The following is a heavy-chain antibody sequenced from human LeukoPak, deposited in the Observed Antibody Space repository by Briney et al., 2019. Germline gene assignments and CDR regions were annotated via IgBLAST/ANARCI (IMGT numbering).Heavy chain of an antibody. CDR1: GGSFSGYY. J-gene: IGHJ5*02. CDR2: INHSGST. Sequence: SETLSLTCAVYGGSFSGYYWSWIRQPPGKGLEWIGEINHSGSTNYNPSLTSRVTISVDTSKNQFSLKLSSVTAADTAVYYCSRGYYDFWSGYLSWFDPWGQGTLVTVSS. D-gene: IGHD3-3*01. CDR3: SRGYYDFWSGYLSWFDP. V-gene: IGHV4-34*01.